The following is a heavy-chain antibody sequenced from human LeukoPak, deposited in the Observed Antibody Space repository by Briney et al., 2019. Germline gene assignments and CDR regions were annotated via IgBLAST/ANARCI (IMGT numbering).Heavy chain of an antibody. CDR1: GYTFTGFY. J-gene: IGHJ6*02. Sequence: GASVKVSCKASGYTFTGFYIHWVRQAPGQGLEWMGRVNPNSGGTDYAQKFQGRVTMTRDTSIGTAYMELNRLRSDDTAVYFCARGEVVPAAISYYYYGVAVWGQGTTVTVSS. D-gene: IGHD2-2*02. CDR3: ARGEVVPAAISYYYYGVAV. V-gene: IGHV1-2*06. CDR2: VNPNSGGT.